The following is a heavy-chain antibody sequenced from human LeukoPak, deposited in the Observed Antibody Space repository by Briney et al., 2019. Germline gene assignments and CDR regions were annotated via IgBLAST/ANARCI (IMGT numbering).Heavy chain of an antibody. J-gene: IGHJ4*02. D-gene: IGHD6-19*01. Sequence: PGGSLRLSCAASGFTFSSYSMNWVRQAPGKGLEWGSSISSSSSYIYYADSVKGRFTISRDNAKNSLYLQMNSLRAEDTAVYYCARAAPPEYSSGWTGDFDYWGQGTLVTVSS. V-gene: IGHV3-21*01. CDR3: ARAAPPEYSSGWTGDFDY. CDR2: ISSSSSYI. CDR1: GFTFSSYS.